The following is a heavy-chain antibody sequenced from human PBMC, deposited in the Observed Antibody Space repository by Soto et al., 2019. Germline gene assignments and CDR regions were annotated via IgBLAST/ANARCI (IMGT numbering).Heavy chain of an antibody. CDR2: ITGTSAFT. J-gene: IGHJ4*02. Sequence: VQLVQSGGGPVKPGGSLRLSCAASGFIFSDFQLNWVRQAPGRGLEWLSSITGTSAFTHYAESIEGRFTISRDNSNNLLLLQMDNLRPEDTAVYYCARDNLAFQGAFDLWGQGTLVTVSS. CDR3: ARDNLAFQGAFDL. V-gene: IGHV3-21*02. D-gene: IGHD3-16*01. CDR1: GFIFSDFQ.